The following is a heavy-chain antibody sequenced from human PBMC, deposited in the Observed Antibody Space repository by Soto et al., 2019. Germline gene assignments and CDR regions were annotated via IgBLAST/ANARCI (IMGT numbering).Heavy chain of an antibody. V-gene: IGHV1-18*01. Sequence: QVQLVQSGAEVKRPGASVKVSCKASGYIYVSYGMSWVRQAPGQGLEWMGWITTHSGQTTSAQKYQGXXXXTTXPXXXXXXXXXXXXXXXXXXXXXXXXXXXXXXXXGTRDYNYYYMDVWGTGTSVTVSS. J-gene: IGHJ6*03. CDR3: XXXXXXXXXXGTRDYNYYYMDV. CDR1: GYIYVSYG. CDR2: ITTHSGQT. D-gene: IGHD3-10*01.